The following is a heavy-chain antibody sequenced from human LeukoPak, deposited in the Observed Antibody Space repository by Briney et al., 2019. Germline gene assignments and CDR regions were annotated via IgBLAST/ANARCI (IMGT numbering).Heavy chain of an antibody. V-gene: IGHV1-18*01. CDR1: GYTFTSYG. Sequence: GASVKVSCKASGYTFTSYGISWVRQAPGQGLEWMGWISAYNGNTNYAQKLQGRVTMTTDTSTSTAYMELRSLRSDDTDVYYCARGNLYYYDSSGYHNWFDPWGQGTLVTVSS. J-gene: IGHJ5*02. D-gene: IGHD3-22*01. CDR3: ARGNLYYYDSSGYHNWFDP. CDR2: ISAYNGNT.